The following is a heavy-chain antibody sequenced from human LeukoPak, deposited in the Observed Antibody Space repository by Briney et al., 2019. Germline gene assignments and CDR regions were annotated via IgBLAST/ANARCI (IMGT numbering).Heavy chain of an antibody. J-gene: IGHJ5*02. CDR1: GGSISSHY. D-gene: IGHD2-2*01. CDR3: ARDHCSSTSCYRSVGWFDP. CDR2: IYYSGST. Sequence: PSETLSLTCTVSGGSISSHYWSWIRQPPGKGLEWIGYIYYSGSTYYNPSLKSRVTISVDTSKNQFSLKLSSVTAADTAVYYCARDHCSSTSCYRSVGWFDPWGQGTLVTVSS. V-gene: IGHV4-59*06.